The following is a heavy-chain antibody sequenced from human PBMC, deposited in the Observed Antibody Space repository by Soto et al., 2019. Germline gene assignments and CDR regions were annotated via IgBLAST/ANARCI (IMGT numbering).Heavy chain of an antibody. V-gene: IGHV3-33*01. J-gene: IGHJ6*02. CDR3: ARASYSYASAGENGMDV. CDR2: IWYDGSDK. D-gene: IGHD3-10*01. Sequence: QVQLVESGGGVVQPGRSLRLSCAASGFTFSSFGMHWVRQAPGKGLEWVSVIWYDGSDKYYVDSVTGRFTVSRDNSKNTRYLQMNSLRAEDTAVYYCARASYSYASAGENGMDVWGQGTTVTVSS. CDR1: GFTFSSFG.